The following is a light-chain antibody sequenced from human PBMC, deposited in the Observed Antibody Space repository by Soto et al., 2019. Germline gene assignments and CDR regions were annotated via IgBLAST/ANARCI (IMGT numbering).Light chain of an antibody. CDR1: SGHSSYA. V-gene: IGLV4-69*01. J-gene: IGLJ2*01. Sequence: QLVLTQPPSASASLGASVKLTCTLSSGHSSYAIAWHQQQAEKGPRYLMKLNSDGSHSKGDGIPDRFSGSSSGAERYLTISSLQSEDEADYYCQTWGTGIRVFGGGTKLTVL. CDR2: LNSDGSH. CDR3: QTWGTGIRV.